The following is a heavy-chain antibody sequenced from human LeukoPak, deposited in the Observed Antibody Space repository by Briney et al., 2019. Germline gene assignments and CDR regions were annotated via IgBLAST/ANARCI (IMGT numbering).Heavy chain of an antibody. CDR2: INAGNGNT. Sequence: GASVKVSCKASGYTFTSYAMHWVRQAPGQRLEWMGWINAGNGNTKYSQEFQGRVTITRDTSASTAYMELSSLRSEDTAVYYCARDEEEDLIPGHPGYYFDYWGQGTLVTVSS. J-gene: IGHJ4*02. CDR3: ARDEEEDLIPGHPGYYFDY. CDR1: GYTFTSYA. D-gene: IGHD2-2*01. V-gene: IGHV1-3*03.